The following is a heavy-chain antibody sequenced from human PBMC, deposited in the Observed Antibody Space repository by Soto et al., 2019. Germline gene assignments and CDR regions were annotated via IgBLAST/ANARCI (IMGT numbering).Heavy chain of an antibody. D-gene: IGHD6-13*01. CDR2: IYPGDSDT. J-gene: IGHJ6*02. CDR3: ARTSAAGKYYYGMDV. CDR1: GYRFTSYW. Sequence: GESLKISCKGSGYRFTSYWIGWVRQMPGKGLEWMGIIYPGDSDTKYSPPFQGQVTISADKSNSTAYLQWSSLKASDTAMYYCARTSAAGKYYYGMDVWGQGTTVTVSS. V-gene: IGHV5-51*01.